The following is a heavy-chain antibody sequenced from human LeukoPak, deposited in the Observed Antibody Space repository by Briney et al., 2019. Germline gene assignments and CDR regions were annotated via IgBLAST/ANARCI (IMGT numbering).Heavy chain of an antibody. CDR1: GFTFSNAW. J-gene: IGHJ4*02. CDR2: IKSKTDGGTT. D-gene: IGHD3-16*01. V-gene: IGHV3-15*01. CDR3: TTGDGLWGSYVLDY. Sequence: TGGSLRLSCAASGFTFSNAWMSWVRQAPGKGLEWVGRIKSKTDGGTTDYAAPVKGRFTISRDDSKNTLYLQMNSLKTEDTAVYYCTTGDGLWGSYVLDYWGQGTLVTVSS.